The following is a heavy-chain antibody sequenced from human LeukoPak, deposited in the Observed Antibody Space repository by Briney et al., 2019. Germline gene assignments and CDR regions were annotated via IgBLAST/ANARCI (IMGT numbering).Heavy chain of an antibody. CDR3: ARLLPGIAAAGDEPDY. D-gene: IGHD6-13*01. J-gene: IGHJ4*02. V-gene: IGHV4-59*08. CDR2: IYYSGST. Sequence: SETLSLTCTVSGGSISSNYWSWIRQPPGKGLEWIGYIYYSGSTNYNPSLKSRVTISVDTSKNQFSLKLSSVTAADTAVYYCARLLPGIAAAGDEPDYWGQGTLVTVSS. CDR1: GGSISSNY.